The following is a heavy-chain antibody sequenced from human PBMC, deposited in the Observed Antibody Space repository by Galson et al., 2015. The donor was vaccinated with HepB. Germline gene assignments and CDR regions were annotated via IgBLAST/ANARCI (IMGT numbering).Heavy chain of an antibody. CDR3: ARDHGYRPADKEDAFDI. Sequence: SLRLSCAASGFTFSSYSMNWVRQAPGKGLEWVSYISSSSSTIYYADSVKGRFTVSRDNAKNSLYLQMNSLRDEDTAVYYCARDHGYRPADKEDAFDIWGQGTMVTVSS. CDR1: GFTFSSYS. CDR2: ISSSSSTI. J-gene: IGHJ3*02. V-gene: IGHV3-48*02. D-gene: IGHD5-18*01.